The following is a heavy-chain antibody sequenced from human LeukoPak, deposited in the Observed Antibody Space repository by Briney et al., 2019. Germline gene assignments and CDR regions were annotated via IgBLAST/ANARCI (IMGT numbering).Heavy chain of an antibody. CDR3: ARDYCSTTSCHTFDI. CDR1: GFNFGEFW. CDR2: IKEDGSES. Sequence: GGSLRLSCAASGFNFGEFWMAWVRQTPGMGLEWVADIKEDGSESFYVDSVKGRFTISRDNAKNTLYLQMNSLRAEDTAVYHCARDYCSTTSCHTFDIWGQGTMVTVSS. D-gene: IGHD2-2*02. J-gene: IGHJ3*02. V-gene: IGHV3-7*01.